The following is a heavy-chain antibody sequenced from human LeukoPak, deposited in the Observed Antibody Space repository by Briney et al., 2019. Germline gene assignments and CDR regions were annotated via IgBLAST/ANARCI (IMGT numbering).Heavy chain of an antibody. D-gene: IGHD2-2*01. V-gene: IGHV1-2*02. CDR3: ARGGPYCSSTSCSSYYYYGMDV. J-gene: IGHJ6*02. Sequence: ASVKVSCKASGYTFTGYYMHLVRQAPGQGLEWMGWINPNSGGTNYAQKFQGRVTMTRDTSISTAYMELSRLRSDDTAVYYCARGGPYCSSTSCSSYYYYGMDVWGQGTTVTVSS. CDR1: GYTFTGYY. CDR2: INPNSGGT.